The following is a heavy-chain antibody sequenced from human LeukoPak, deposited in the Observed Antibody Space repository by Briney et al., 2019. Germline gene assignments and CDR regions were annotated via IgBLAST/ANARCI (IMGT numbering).Heavy chain of an antibody. D-gene: IGHD6-13*01. CDR2: TYYRSKWYN. V-gene: IGHV6-1*01. Sequence: SQTLSLTCAISGDSVSSNSAAWNWIRQSPSRGLEWLGRTYYRSKWYNDYAVSVKSRITINPDTSKNQFPLQLNSVTPEDTAVYYCAREDSSSWYGTDAFDIWGQGTMVTVSS. J-gene: IGHJ3*02. CDR3: AREDSSSWYGTDAFDI. CDR1: GDSVSSNSAA.